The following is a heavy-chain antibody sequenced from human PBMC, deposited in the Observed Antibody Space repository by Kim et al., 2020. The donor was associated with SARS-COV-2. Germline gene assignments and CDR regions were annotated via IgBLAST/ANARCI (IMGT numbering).Heavy chain of an antibody. CDR2: TYYRSKWYN. Sequence: SQTLSLTCAISGDSVSSNSAAWNWIRQSPSRGLEWLGRTYYRSKWYNDYAVSVKSRITINPDTSKNQFSLQLNSVTPEDTAVYYCARAPSSSWYPYYYYGMDVWGQGTTVTVSS. D-gene: IGHD6-13*01. V-gene: IGHV6-1*01. J-gene: IGHJ6*02. CDR1: GDSVSSNSAA. CDR3: ARAPSSSWYPYYYYGMDV.